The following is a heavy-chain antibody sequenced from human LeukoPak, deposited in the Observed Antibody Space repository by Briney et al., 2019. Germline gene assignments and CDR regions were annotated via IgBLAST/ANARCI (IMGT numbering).Heavy chain of an antibody. D-gene: IGHD1-14*01. V-gene: IGHV3-23*01. J-gene: IGHJ6*03. Sequence: GESLKISCAASGFTFSSYAMSWVRQAPGKGLEWVSAISGSGGGTYYADSVKGRFTISRDNSKNTLYLQMNSLRAEDTAVYYCAKDPNPYYYYYYMDVRGKGTTVTVSS. CDR1: GFTFSSYA. CDR2: ISGSGGGT. CDR3: AKDPNPYYYYYYMDV.